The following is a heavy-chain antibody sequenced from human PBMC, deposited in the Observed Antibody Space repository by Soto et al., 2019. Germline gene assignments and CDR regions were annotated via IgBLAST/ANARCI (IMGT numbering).Heavy chain of an antibody. J-gene: IGHJ3*02. V-gene: IGHV1-69*02. Sequence: GGSVKVSCKASGGPFRSHTISWVRQAPGQGLEWMGRIIPILGIANYAQKFQGRVTITADKSTSTAYMELSSLRSEDTAVYYCATDFWSGYSLDIWGQGTMVTVSS. CDR2: IIPILGIA. CDR3: ATDFWSGYSLDI. CDR1: GGPFRSHT. D-gene: IGHD3-3*01.